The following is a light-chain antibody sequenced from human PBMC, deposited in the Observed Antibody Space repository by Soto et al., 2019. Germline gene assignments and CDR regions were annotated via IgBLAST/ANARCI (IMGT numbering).Light chain of an antibody. CDR2: DVT. CDR1: NSVVGGYNY. J-gene: IGLJ1*01. V-gene: IGLV2-11*01. Sequence: SALTQPRSVSGSPGQSVTISCTGTNSVVGGYNYVSWYQQHPGKAPKLIIYDVTKRPSGVPDRFSGFKSGNTASLTISGLQAEDEADYSCCSHAGTYIYVFGTGTKVTVL. CDR3: CSHAGTYIYV.